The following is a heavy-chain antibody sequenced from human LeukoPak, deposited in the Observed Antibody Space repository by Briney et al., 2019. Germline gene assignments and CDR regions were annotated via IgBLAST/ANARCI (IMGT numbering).Heavy chain of an antibody. V-gene: IGHV4-59*01. Sequence: PSETLSLTCTVSGGSISSYYWSWIRQPPGKGLEWIGYIYYSGSTNYNPSLKSRVTISVDTSKNQLSLKLSSVTAADTAVYYCARVAEYSSSWYSHFDYWGQGTLVTVSS. D-gene: IGHD6-13*01. CDR2: IYYSGST. J-gene: IGHJ4*02. CDR3: ARVAEYSSSWYSHFDY. CDR1: GGSISSYY.